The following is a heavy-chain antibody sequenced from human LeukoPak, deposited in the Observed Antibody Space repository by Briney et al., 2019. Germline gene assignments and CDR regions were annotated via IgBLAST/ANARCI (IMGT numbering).Heavy chain of an antibody. J-gene: IGHJ6*02. CDR3: ARHGGGIVVVPAVRVGMDV. V-gene: IGHV4-34*01. D-gene: IGHD2-2*01. CDR2: INHSGST. CDR1: GVSFSAYY. Sequence: SETLSLTCAVYGVSFSAYYWSWIRQPPGKGREGIGEINHSGSTNYNPSLNSRVTISLDTSKNQFSLKLSSVTAADPAVYYRARHGGGIVVVPAVRVGMDVWGQGTTVTVSS.